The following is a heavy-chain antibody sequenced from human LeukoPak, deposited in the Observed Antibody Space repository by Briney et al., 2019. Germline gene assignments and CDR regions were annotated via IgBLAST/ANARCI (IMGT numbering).Heavy chain of an antibody. CDR1: GYTFTSYY. D-gene: IGHD4-17*01. CDR2: INPSGGST. CDR3: ARDYGDNYYYRDV. V-gene: IGHV1-46*01. J-gene: IGHJ6*03. Sequence: ASVKVSCKASGYTFTSYYMNWVRQSPGQPLEWMGIINPSGGSTSYAQKFQCRVNMTRDTSTSTVYMELSRLRSEDTAVYYCARDYGDNYYYRDVGGKGTTVTVSS.